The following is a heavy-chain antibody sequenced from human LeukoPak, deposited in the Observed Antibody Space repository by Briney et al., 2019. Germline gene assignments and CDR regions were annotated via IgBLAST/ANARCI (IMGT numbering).Heavy chain of an antibody. D-gene: IGHD3-22*01. CDR3: ARESGSSGYYSYWYFDL. CDR2: IYTSGST. Sequence: SETLSLTCTVSGGSISSYYWSWIRQPAGKGLEWIGRIYTSGSTNYNPSLKSRVTMSVDTSKNQFSLKLSSVTAADTAVHYCARESGSSGYYSYWYFDLWGRGTLVTVSS. CDR1: GGSISSYY. V-gene: IGHV4-4*07. J-gene: IGHJ2*01.